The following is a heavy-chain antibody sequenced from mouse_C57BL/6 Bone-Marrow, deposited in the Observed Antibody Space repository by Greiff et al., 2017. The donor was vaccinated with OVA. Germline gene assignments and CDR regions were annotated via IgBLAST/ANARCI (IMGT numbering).Heavy chain of an antibody. CDR2: ICTSDGST. Sequence: QVHVKQSGPELVKPGASVKLSCKASGYTFTSYDINWVKQRPVQGLEWIGWICTSDGSTKYNEKFKGKATLTVDTSSSTAYMELHSLTSEGYAVSFCASGFDYWGQGTTLTVSA. CDR1: GYTFTSYD. J-gene: IGHJ2*01. V-gene: IGHV1-85*01. CDR3: ASGFDY.